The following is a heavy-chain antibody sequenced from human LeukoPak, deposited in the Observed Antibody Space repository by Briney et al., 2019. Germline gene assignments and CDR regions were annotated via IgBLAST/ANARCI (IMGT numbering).Heavy chain of an antibody. Sequence: GGSLRLSCAASGFTFSSYAMHWVRQAPGKGLEWVAVISYDGSNKYYADSVKGRFTISRDNSKNTLYLQMNSLRAEDTAVYYCATRYDFWSGYSRIWGQGTLVTVSS. CDR2: ISYDGSNK. J-gene: IGHJ4*02. D-gene: IGHD3-3*01. CDR1: GFTFSSYA. V-gene: IGHV3-30-3*01. CDR3: ATRYDFWSGYSRI.